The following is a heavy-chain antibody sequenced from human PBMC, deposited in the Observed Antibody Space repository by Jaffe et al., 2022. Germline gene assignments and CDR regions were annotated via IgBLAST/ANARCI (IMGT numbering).Heavy chain of an antibody. CDR1: GFSLSTSGVG. CDR2: IYWDDDK. D-gene: IGHD3-10*01. V-gene: IGHV2-5*02. J-gene: IGHJ4*02. Sequence: QITLKESGPTLVKPTQTLTLTCTFSGFSLSTSGVGVGWIRQPPGKALEWLALIYWDDDKRYSPSLKSRLTITKDTSKNQVVLTMTNMDPVDTATYYCAHSTYYYGSGSSIRFAIIDYWGQGTLVTVSS. CDR3: AHSTYYYGSGSSIRFAIIDY.